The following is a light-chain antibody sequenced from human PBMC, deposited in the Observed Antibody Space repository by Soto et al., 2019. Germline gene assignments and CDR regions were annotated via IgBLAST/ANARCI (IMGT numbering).Light chain of an antibody. CDR2: GAS. CDR1: QSVSSSS. V-gene: IGKV3-20*01. J-gene: IGKJ1*01. CDR3: QQYGSSPWT. Sequence: EVVMTQSPATLSLSPGERATLSCRASQSVSSSSLAWYQQKPDQAPRLLIYGASSRATGIPDRFSGSGSGTDFTLTISRLEPEDFAVYYCQQYGSSPWTFGQGTKVDIK.